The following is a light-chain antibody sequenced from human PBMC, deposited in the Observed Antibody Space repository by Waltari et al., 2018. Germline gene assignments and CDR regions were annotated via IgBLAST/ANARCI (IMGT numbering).Light chain of an antibody. CDR1: SPNIGANYD. V-gene: IGLV1-40*01. Sequence: QSVLTQPPSVSGAPGQRVTISRTGSSPNIGANYDVHWYQQVPGTAPKLLIYGNSNRPSGVPDRFSASKSGTSASLAITGLQADDEADYYCQSYDSSLSRYVFGSGTEVTVL. CDR3: QSYDSSLSRYV. CDR2: GNS. J-gene: IGLJ1*01.